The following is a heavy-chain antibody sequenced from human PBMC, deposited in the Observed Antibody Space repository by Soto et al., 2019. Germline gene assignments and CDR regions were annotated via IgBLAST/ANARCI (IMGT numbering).Heavy chain of an antibody. D-gene: IGHD3-22*01. CDR1: GYTFTSYG. Sequence: ASVKVSCKASGYTFTSYGISWVRQAPGQGLELIGWISAYNGNTNYAQKLQGRVTMTTDTSTSTAYMELRSLRFDDTAVYFCSRDRETYYYDSSGYRDFDYWGQGTLVTVSS. J-gene: IGHJ4*02. CDR3: SRDRETYYYDSSGYRDFDY. CDR2: ISAYNGNT. V-gene: IGHV1-18*01.